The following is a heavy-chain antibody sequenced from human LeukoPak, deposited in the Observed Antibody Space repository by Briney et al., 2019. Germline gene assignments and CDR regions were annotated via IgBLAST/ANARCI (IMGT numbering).Heavy chain of an antibody. CDR2: INPSGGST. J-gene: IGHJ4*02. D-gene: IGHD6-6*01. CDR3: ARDRSREIAARPSALGY. Sequence: ASVRVSCKASGYTFTSYYMHWVRQAPGQGLEWMGLINPSGGSTSYAQKFQGRVTMTRDMSTSTVYMELSSLRSEDTAVYYCARDRSREIAARPSALGYWGQGTLVTVSS. CDR1: GYTFTSYY. V-gene: IGHV1-46*01.